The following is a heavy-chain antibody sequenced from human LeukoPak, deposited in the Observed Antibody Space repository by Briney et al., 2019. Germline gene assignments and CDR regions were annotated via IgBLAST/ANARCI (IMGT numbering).Heavy chain of an antibody. CDR2: TYYRSKWYN. Sequence: SQTPSLTCGISGGSVSSNSAAWNWIRQSPSRGPEWLGRTYYRSKWYNDYAVSVKSRITINPDTSKNQFSLHLNSVTPEDTAVYYCARDYGGQFDYWGQGALVTVSS. D-gene: IGHD4-23*01. CDR1: GGSVSSNSAA. CDR3: ARDYGGQFDY. V-gene: IGHV6-1*01. J-gene: IGHJ4*02.